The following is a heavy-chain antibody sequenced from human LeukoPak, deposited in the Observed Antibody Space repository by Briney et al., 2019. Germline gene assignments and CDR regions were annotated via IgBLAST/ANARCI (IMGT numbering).Heavy chain of an antibody. V-gene: IGHV4-61*02. J-gene: IGHJ4*02. D-gene: IGHD6-6*01. CDR2: IYTSGST. Sequence: PSETLSLTCTVSGGSISSGSYYWSWIRQPAGKGLEWIGRIYTSGSTNYNPSLKSRVTISVDTSKNQFSLKLSSVTAADTAVYYCARDARPAAREVPYYFDYWGQGTLVTVSS. CDR3: ARDARPAAREVPYYFDY. CDR1: GGSISSGSYY.